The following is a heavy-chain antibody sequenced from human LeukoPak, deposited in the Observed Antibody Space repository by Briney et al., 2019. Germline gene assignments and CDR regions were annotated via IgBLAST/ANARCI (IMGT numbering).Heavy chain of an antibody. CDR2: INHSGST. V-gene: IGHV4-34*01. J-gene: IGHJ3*02. D-gene: IGHD3-22*01. Sequence: PSETLSLTCAVYGGSFSGYYWSWIRQPPGKGLEWIWEINHSGSTNYNPSLKSRVTISEDTSKKHFSLKLSSVTAAEPAVYYCARIRVGGYYSHAFDIWGQGTMVTVSS. CDR3: ARIRVGGYYSHAFDI. CDR1: GGSFSGYY.